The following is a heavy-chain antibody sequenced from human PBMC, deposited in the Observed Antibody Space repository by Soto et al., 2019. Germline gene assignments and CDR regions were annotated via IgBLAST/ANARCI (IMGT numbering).Heavy chain of an antibody. J-gene: IGHJ6*02. D-gene: IGHD1-26*01. CDR2: ISWNSGSI. CDR3: AKDRGGSYDYYYYGMDV. CDR1: GFTFDDYA. Sequence: EVQLVASGGGLVQPGRSLRLSCAASGFTFDDYAMHWVRQAPGKGLEWVAGISWNSGSIGYADSVKGRFTISRDNAKNSLYLQMNSLRAEDTALYYCAKDRGGSYDYYYYGMDVWGQGTTVTVSS. V-gene: IGHV3-9*01.